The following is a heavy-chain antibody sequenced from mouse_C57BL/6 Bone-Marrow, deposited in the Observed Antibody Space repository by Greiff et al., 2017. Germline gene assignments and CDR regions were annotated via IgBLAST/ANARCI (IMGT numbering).Heavy chain of an antibody. D-gene: IGHD1-1*01. CDR3: AITTVVATGFDY. CDR1: GYTFTSYW. Sequence: QVQLQQSGAELVRPGTSVKLSCKASGYTFTSYWMHWVKQRPGQGLEWIGVIDPSDSYTNYNQKFKGKATLTVDTSSSTAYMQLSSLTSEDSAVYYCAITTVVATGFDYWGQGTTLTVSS. CDR2: IDPSDSYT. V-gene: IGHV1-59*01. J-gene: IGHJ2*01.